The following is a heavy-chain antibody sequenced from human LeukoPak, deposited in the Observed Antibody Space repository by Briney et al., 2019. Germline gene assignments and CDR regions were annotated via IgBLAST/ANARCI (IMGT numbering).Heavy chain of an antibody. CDR3: ARHPAALGYSYGYPHQLYYYYYYMDV. V-gene: IGHV4-61*02. D-gene: IGHD5-18*01. J-gene: IGHJ6*03. CDR1: GGSISSGSYY. Sequence: SETLSLTCTVSGGSISSGSYYWSWIRQPAGKGLEWIGRIYTSGSTNYNPSLKSRVTISVDTSKNQFSLKLSSVTAADTAVYYCARHPAALGYSYGYPHQLYYYYYYMDVWGKGTTVTISS. CDR2: IYTSGST.